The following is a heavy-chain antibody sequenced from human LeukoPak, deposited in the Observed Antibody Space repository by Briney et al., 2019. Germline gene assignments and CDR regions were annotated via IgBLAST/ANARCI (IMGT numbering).Heavy chain of an antibody. J-gene: IGHJ6*02. Sequence: GGSLRLSCAASGFTFSSYGMHWVRQAPGKGLEWVAVISYDGSNKYYADSVKGRFTISRDNSKNTLYLQMNSLRAEDTAVYYCAKELAAAGTYYYYGMDVWGQETTVTVSS. V-gene: IGHV3-30*18. D-gene: IGHD6-13*01. CDR1: GFTFSSYG. CDR3: AKELAAAGTYYYYGMDV. CDR2: ISYDGSNK.